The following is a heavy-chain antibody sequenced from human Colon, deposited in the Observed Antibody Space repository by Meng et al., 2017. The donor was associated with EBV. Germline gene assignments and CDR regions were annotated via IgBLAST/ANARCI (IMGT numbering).Heavy chain of an antibody. J-gene: IGHJ5*02. CDR3: ARGGNFDP. V-gene: IGHV7-4-1*02. CDR1: GYTFSTYT. Sequence: QVQLVQSGFELKKAGASGKVSCKASGYTFSTYTMNWVRPAHGRGLEWMGWISTNTGTPTYTQGFTGRFVFSLDTSVSTAYLQISSLKAEDTAVYYCARGGNFDPWGQGTLVTVSS. D-gene: IGHD2/OR15-2a*01. CDR2: ISTNTGTP.